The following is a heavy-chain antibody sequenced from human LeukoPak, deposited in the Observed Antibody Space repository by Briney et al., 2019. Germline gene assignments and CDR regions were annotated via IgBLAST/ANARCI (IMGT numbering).Heavy chain of an antibody. Sequence: ASVKVSCKASGYTFTSYGISWVRQAPGQGLEWMGRISAYNGNTNYAQKLQGRVTMTTDTSTSTAYMELRSLRSDDTAVYYCARGGMRYSSSSYWFDPWGQGTLVTVSS. CDR3: ARGGMRYSSSSYWFDP. CDR2: ISAYNGNT. CDR1: GYTFTSYG. V-gene: IGHV1-18*01. D-gene: IGHD6-6*01. J-gene: IGHJ5*02.